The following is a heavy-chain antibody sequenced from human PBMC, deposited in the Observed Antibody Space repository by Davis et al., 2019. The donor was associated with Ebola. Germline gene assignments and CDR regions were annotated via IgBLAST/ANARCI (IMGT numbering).Heavy chain of an antibody. D-gene: IGHD3-10*01. CDR3: AKIYPGSGYMDV. CDR1: GFTFSSYA. Sequence: GESLKISCAASGFTFSSYAMSWVRQAPGKGLEWVSAISGSGGSTYYADSVKGRFTISRDNSKNTLYLQMNSLRAEDTAIYYCAKIYPGSGYMDVWGKGTTVTVSS. CDR2: ISGSGGST. J-gene: IGHJ6*03. V-gene: IGHV3-23*01.